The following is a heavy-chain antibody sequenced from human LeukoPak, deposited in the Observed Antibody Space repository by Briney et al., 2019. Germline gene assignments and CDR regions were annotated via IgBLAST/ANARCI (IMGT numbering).Heavy chain of an antibody. J-gene: IGHJ4*02. V-gene: IGHV3-23*01. Sequence: PGRSLRLSCTASGFTFSYYAMTWVRHAPGKGLGWVSSISDTGGNIFYAASVKGRFTISRDNSKNTVYLKMNSLKAEETALYYCAKAPPLNYYATSNSDYWGQGTLVTVSS. CDR1: GFTFSYYA. CDR2: ISDTGGNI. CDR3: AKAPPLNYYATSNSDY. D-gene: IGHD3-10*01.